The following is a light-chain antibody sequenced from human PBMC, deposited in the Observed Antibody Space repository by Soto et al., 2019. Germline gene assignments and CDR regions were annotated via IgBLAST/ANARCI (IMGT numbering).Light chain of an antibody. V-gene: IGLV2-14*01. Sequence: QSALTQPASVSGSPGPSITISCIGTSSDVGGYNYVSWYQQQAGKAPKLIIHEVSNRPSGVSNRFSGSKSGNTASLTISGLQAEDEADYYCDSYTSSRAYVFGIGTKVTVL. J-gene: IGLJ1*01. CDR1: SSDVGGYNY. CDR2: EVS. CDR3: DSYTSSRAYV.